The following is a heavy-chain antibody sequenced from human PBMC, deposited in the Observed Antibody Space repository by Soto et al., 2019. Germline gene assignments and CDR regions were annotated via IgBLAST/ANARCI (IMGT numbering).Heavy chain of an antibody. CDR1: GFTISSHA. CDR2: INSNGSST. CDR3: ARDMSRKYSSGWNA. Sequence: PGGSLRLSCVDSGFTISSHAMSWVRQAPGKGLVWVSGINSNGSSTSYADSVKGRFTISRDNAKNTLYLQMNSLRAEDTAVYYCARDMSRKYSSGWNAWGQGTLVTVSS. J-gene: IGHJ5*02. D-gene: IGHD6-19*01. V-gene: IGHV3-74*01.